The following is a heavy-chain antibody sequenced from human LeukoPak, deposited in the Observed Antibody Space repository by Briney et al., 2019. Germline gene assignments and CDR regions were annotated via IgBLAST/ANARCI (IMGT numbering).Heavy chain of an antibody. CDR2: ISYDGSNK. Sequence: GGSLRLSCAASGFTFSSYAMHWVRQAPGKGLEWVAVISYDGSNKYYADSVKGRFTISRDNSKNTLYLQMNSLRAEDTAVYYCAREIAARRAYFDYWGQGTLVTVSS. J-gene: IGHJ4*02. CDR1: GFTFSSYA. V-gene: IGHV3-30-3*01. CDR3: AREIAARRAYFDY. D-gene: IGHD6-6*01.